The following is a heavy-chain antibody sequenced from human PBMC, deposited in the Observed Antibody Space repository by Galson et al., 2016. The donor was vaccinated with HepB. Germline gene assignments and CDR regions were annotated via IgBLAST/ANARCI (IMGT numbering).Heavy chain of an antibody. D-gene: IGHD1-1*01. CDR1: GGSISNGGYY. CDR3: ARPTSGDAFDF. J-gene: IGHJ3*01. V-gene: IGHV4-31*03. Sequence: TLSLTCSVSGGSISNGGYYWSWIRQRPGRGLEWIGYIYDTENTYYTPSLKGRVSFSVGTSKNQFSLKLTSVTAADTAMYYCARPTSGDAFDFWGRGTKVTVS. CDR2: IYDTENT.